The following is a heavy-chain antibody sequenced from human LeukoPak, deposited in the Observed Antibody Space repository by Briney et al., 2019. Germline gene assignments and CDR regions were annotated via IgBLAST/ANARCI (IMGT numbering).Heavy chain of an antibody. CDR1: GFTFSSYG. J-gene: IGHJ5*02. V-gene: IGHV3-23*01. D-gene: IGHD1-26*01. Sequence: TGGSLRLSCAASGFTFSSYGMSWVRQAPGKGLEWVSAISGSGGSTYYADSVKGRFTISRDNSKNTLYLQMNSLRAEDTAVYYCAKDPVLGGYGGSYHNWFDPWGQGTLVTVSS. CDR3: AKDPVLGGYGGSYHNWFDP. CDR2: ISGSGGST.